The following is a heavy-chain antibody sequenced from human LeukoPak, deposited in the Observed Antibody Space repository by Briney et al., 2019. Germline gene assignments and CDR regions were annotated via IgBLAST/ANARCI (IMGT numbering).Heavy chain of an antibody. V-gene: IGHV4-59*01. CDR1: GVSISSYY. J-gene: IGHJ4*02. CDR2: IYYSGST. CDR3: ARGPYYDILTGYYPFDY. Sequence: SETLSLTCTVSGVSISSYYWSWIRQPPGKGLEWIGYIYYSGSTNYNPSLKSRVTISVDTSKNQFSLKLSSVTAADTAVYYCARGPYYDILTGYYPFDYWGQGTLVTVSS. D-gene: IGHD3-9*01.